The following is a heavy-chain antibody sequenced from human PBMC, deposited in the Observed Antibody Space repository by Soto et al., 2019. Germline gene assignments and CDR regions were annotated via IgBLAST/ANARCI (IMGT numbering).Heavy chain of an antibody. Sequence: SETLSLTYTVSNYSISSGYYWGWIRQSPGEGLEWIVSMYHSGTTYYNPSLKSRVTISIGTSKNQFSLKLTSVTSADTAVYFCARVAFGPVDYWGQGTLVTVSS. V-gene: IGHV4-38-2*02. CDR1: NYSISSGYY. CDR2: MYHSGTT. D-gene: IGHD3-16*01. CDR3: ARVAFGPVDY. J-gene: IGHJ4*02.